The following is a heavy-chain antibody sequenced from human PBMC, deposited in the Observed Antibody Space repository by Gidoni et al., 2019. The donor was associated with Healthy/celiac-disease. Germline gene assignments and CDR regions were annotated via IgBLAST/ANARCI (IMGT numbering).Heavy chain of an antibody. Sequence: QVQLQESRPGLVKPSQTLSLTCTVSGGSISSGRYYWSWIRQPAGKGLEWIARSYTSGSTNYNPALKSRVTMSVDTSKNQFSLKLSSVTAADTAVYYCAIEGPLTTGTTRNDAFDIWGQGTMVTVSS. CDR2: SYTSGST. CDR1: GGSISSGRYY. J-gene: IGHJ3*02. CDR3: AIEGPLTTGTTRNDAFDI. D-gene: IGHD1-7*01. V-gene: IGHV4-61*02.